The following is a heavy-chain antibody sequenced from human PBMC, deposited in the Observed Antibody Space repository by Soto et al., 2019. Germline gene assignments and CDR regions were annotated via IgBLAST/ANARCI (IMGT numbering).Heavy chain of an antibody. CDR1: GGSISSSSYY. CDR3: ARRRIYGDYVGSFDP. D-gene: IGHD4-17*01. J-gene: IGHJ5*02. V-gene: IGHV4-39*01. Sequence: QLQLQESGPGLVKPSETLSLTCTVSGGSISSSSYYWGWIRQPPGKGLEWIGSIYYSGSTYYNPSLKSRVTISVDTSKNQFSLKLSSVTAADTAVYYCARRRIYGDYVGSFDPWGQGTLVTVSS. CDR2: IYYSGST.